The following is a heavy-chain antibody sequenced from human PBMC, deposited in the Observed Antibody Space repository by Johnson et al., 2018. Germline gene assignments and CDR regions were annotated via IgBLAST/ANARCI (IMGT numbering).Heavy chain of an antibody. J-gene: IGHJ6*02. CDR3: ARDCGLRYLDPHFAYSGLDV. CDR2: ISTSGSTT. Sequence: VQLVESGGDLVQPGGSLRLSCAASGFTFSTYVSWVRQAPGLGLEWVSTISTSGSTTYYADSMKGRFTISRDNSKNTLFLKMNSPGAEDTAIYYFARDCGLRYLDPHFAYSGLDVWGQGTTVTVSS. D-gene: IGHD3-9*01. CDR1: GFTFSTYV. V-gene: IGHV3-23*04.